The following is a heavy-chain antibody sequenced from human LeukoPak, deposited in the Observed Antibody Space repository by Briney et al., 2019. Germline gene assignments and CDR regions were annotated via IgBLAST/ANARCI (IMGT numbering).Heavy chain of an antibody. D-gene: IGHD3-22*01. CDR2: ISSSSSYI. CDR1: GFTFSSYS. J-gene: IGHJ6*02. V-gene: IGHV3-21*01. Sequence: KTGGSLRLSCAASGFTFSSYSMNWVRQAPGKGLEWVSSISSSSSYIYYADSVKGRFTISRDNAKNSLYLQMNSLRAEDTAVYYCARVSVGDSSGYYAYYYYGMDVWGQGTTVTVSS. CDR3: ARVSVGDSSGYYAYYYYGMDV.